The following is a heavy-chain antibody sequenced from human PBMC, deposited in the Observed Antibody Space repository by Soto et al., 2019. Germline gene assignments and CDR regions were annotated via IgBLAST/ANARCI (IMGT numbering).Heavy chain of an antibody. D-gene: IGHD1-26*01. CDR1: GFIFSRYS. V-gene: IGHV3-21*01. Sequence: PGGSLRLSCAVSGFIFSRYSMKWVRQAPGKGLEWVSSIGTSGSYIYDTDSVKGRFTISRDNTKDSLYLQMNSLRAEDTAIYYCARGSAFIGLDYWGQGT. J-gene: IGHJ4*02. CDR2: IGTSGSYI. CDR3: ARGSAFIGLDY.